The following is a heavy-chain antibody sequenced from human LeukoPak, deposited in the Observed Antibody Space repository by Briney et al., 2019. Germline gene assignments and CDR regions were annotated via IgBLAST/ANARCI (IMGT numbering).Heavy chain of an antibody. Sequence: SETLSLTCSVSGGSIISYYWSWIRQPPGRGPEWIGYIYHTGTTNYNPSLKSRVTISVNTSTNQLSLRLNSVTAADTAVYYCARGSGWCSSSTCYSFDYWGQGSLVTVSS. CDR3: ARGSGWCSSSTCYSFDY. CDR2: IYHTGTT. J-gene: IGHJ4*02. CDR1: GGSIISYY. V-gene: IGHV4-59*01. D-gene: IGHD2-2*01.